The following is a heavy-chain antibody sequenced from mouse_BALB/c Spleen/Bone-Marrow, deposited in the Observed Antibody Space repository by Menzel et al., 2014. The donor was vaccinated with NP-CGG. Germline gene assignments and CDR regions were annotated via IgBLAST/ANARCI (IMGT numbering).Heavy chain of an antibody. CDR3: AMGHYAMDY. J-gene: IGHJ4*01. Sequence: DVQLVESGPGLVKPSQSLSLTCSVTGYSITNGYYWHWIRQFPGNKLEWMAYITYDGSSDYNPSLKNRISITRDTSKNQFFLKLNSVTTEDTSTYYCAMGHYAMDYWGQGTSVTVSS. V-gene: IGHV3-6*02. CDR2: ITYDGSS. CDR1: GYSITNGYY.